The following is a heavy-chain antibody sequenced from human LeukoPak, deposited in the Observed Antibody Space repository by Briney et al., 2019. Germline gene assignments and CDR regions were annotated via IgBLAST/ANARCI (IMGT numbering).Heavy chain of an antibody. J-gene: IGHJ5*02. V-gene: IGHV4-59*01. CDR3: ARVPAYYDILTGYYIWFDP. CDR2: IYYSGST. Sequence: SETLSLTCAVYGGSFSSYYWSWIRQPPGKGLEWIGYIYYSGSTNYNPSLKSRVTISVDTSKNQFSLKLSSVTAADTAVYYCARVPAYYDILTGYYIWFDPWGQGTLVTVSS. D-gene: IGHD3-9*01. CDR1: GGSFSSYY.